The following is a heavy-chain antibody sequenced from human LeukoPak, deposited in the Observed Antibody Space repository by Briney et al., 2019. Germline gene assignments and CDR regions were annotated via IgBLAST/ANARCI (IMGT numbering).Heavy chain of an antibody. CDR3: ARAGDGYSSSWYFDY. D-gene: IGHD6-13*01. CDR2: IIPIFGTA. Sequence: GASVKVSCKASGGTFSSYAISWVRQAPGQGLEWMGGIIPIFGTANYAQKFQGRVTITTDESTSTAYMELSSLRSGDTAVYYCARAGDGYSSSWYFDYWGQGTLVTVSS. CDR1: GGTFSSYA. J-gene: IGHJ4*02. V-gene: IGHV1-69*05.